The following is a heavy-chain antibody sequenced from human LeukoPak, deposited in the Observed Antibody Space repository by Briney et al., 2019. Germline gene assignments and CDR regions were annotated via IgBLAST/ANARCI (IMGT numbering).Heavy chain of an antibody. Sequence: GRSLRLSCAASGFTFSSYGMHWVRQAPGKGLEWVAVISYDGSNKYYADSVKGRSTISRDNSKNTLYLQMNSLRAEDTAVYYCAKVNYGSGSWDRNWFDPWGQGTLVTVSS. CDR2: ISYDGSNK. CDR1: GFTFSSYG. CDR3: AKVNYGSGSWDRNWFDP. D-gene: IGHD3-10*01. V-gene: IGHV3-30*18. J-gene: IGHJ5*02.